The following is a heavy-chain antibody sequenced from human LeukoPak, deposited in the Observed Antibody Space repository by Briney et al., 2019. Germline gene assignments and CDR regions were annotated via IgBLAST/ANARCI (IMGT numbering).Heavy chain of an antibody. Sequence: GGSLRLSCAASGFTFDDYGMSWVRQAPGKGLEWVSGINWNGDSTGYADSVKGRFTISRDNAKNSLYLQMNSLRAEDTAVYYCAREGSPYYYDSSGYVDYWGQGTLVTVSS. D-gene: IGHD3-22*01. CDR1: GFTFDDYG. CDR2: INWNGDST. CDR3: AREGSPYYYDSSGYVDY. V-gene: IGHV3-20*04. J-gene: IGHJ4*02.